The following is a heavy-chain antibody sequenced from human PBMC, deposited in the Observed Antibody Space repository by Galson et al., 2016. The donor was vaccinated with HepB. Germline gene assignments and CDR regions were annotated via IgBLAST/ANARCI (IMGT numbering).Heavy chain of an antibody. CDR1: GFTFSGSW. CDR2: INPDGSAK. J-gene: IGHJ4*02. D-gene: IGHD3-16*01. Sequence: SLRLSCAGSGFTFSGSWLGWVRRTPGRGLEWVANINPDGSAKYYVDSLKGRFAISRDNSRTSLYLQMNSLGAEDTGVYYCARGGGRLDCRGQGTLVTVSS. V-gene: IGHV3-7*05. CDR3: ARGGGRLDC.